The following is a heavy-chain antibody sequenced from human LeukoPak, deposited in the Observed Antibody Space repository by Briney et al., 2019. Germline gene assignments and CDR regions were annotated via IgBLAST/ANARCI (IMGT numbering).Heavy chain of an antibody. CDR1: GFTFDDYG. CDR2: INWNGGST. Sequence: PGGSLRLSCAASGFTFDDYGMSWVRQAPGKGLEWVSGINWNGGSTGYADSVKGRFTISRDNAKNSLYLQMNSLRAEDAAVYYCAKFLAGDILTGFDYWGQGTLVTVSS. J-gene: IGHJ4*02. CDR3: AKFLAGDILTGFDY. D-gene: IGHD3-9*01. V-gene: IGHV3-20*04.